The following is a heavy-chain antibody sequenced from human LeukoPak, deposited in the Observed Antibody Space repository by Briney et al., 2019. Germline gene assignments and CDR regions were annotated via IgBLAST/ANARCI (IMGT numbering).Heavy chain of an antibody. Sequence: PSETLSLTCTVSGGSISSYYWSWIRQPPGKGLEWIGYIYYSGSTNYNPSLKSRVTISVDTSKNQFSLKLSSVTAADTAVYYCARERGDLLRYFDWLPDSWGQGTLVTVSS. CDR1: GGSISSYY. CDR2: IYYSGST. D-gene: IGHD3-9*01. V-gene: IGHV4-59*12. CDR3: ARERGDLLRYFDWLPDS. J-gene: IGHJ5*02.